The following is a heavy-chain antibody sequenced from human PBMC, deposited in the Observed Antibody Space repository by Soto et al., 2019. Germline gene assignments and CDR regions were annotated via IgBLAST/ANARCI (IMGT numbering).Heavy chain of an antibody. CDR3: ARGPVGGGNSPPYYYYGMDV. D-gene: IGHD2-21*02. CDR1: GGSLSGYY. Sequence: PSETLSLTCAVNGGSLSGYYWSWIRQPPGKGLEWIGEITHSGSTNYNPSPKSRVTISVDTSKNQFSLKLSSVTAADTAVYYCARGPVGGGNSPPYYYYGMDVWGQGTTVTVSS. J-gene: IGHJ6*02. V-gene: IGHV4-34*01. CDR2: ITHSGST.